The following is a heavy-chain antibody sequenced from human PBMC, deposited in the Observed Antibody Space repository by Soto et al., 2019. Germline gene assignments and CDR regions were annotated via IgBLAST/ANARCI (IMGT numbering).Heavy chain of an antibody. D-gene: IGHD3-22*01. V-gene: IGHV4-30-2*01. J-gene: IGHJ4*02. CDR1: GCSISSGGYS. CDR2: IYHSGST. CDR3: ARVNHYDSSGIDY. Sequence: SEILSLTCAVSGCSISSGGYSWSWIRQPPGKGLEWIGYIYHSGSTYYNPSLKSRVTISVDRSKNQFSLKLSSVTAADTAVYYCARVNHYDSSGIDYWGQGTLVTVSS.